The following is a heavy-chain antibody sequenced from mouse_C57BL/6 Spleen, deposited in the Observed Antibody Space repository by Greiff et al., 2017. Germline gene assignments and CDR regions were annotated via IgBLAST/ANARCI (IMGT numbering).Heavy chain of an antibody. Sequence: LVESGAELVRPGASVTLSCKASGYTFTDYEMHWVKQTPVHGLEWIGAIDPETGGTAYNQKFKGKAILTADKSSSTAYMELRSLTSEDSAVYYCTRGGYYGYAMDYWGQGTSVTVSS. CDR1: GYTFTDYE. CDR2: IDPETGGT. V-gene: IGHV1-15*01. D-gene: IGHD2-3*01. CDR3: TRGGYYGYAMDY. J-gene: IGHJ4*01.